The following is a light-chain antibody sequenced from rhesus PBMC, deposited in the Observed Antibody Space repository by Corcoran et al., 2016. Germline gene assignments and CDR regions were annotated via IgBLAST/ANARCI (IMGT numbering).Light chain of an antibody. CDR1: QRLVHSNGNTY. CDR2: QVS. J-gene: IGKJ3*01. V-gene: IGKV2-65*01. CDR3: GQGAHLPFP. Sequence: DVVMTQSPLSLPITPGQPASISCRSSQRLVHSNGNTYLSWYQQKPGQPPRLLIYQVSNRYSGVPDRSSGSGAGTDFTLKISRVEAEDVGVYYCGQGAHLPFPFGPGTKLDIK.